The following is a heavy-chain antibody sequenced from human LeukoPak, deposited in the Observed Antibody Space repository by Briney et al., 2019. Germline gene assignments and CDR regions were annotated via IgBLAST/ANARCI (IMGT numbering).Heavy chain of an antibody. Sequence: PGGSLRLSCAASGFTFSSYSMNWVRQAPGKGLEWVAVISYDGSNKYYADSVKGRFTISRDNSKNTLYLQMNSLRAEDTAVYYCARALWSGPVYYGMDVWGQGTTVTVSS. CDR1: GFTFSSYS. V-gene: IGHV3-30*03. J-gene: IGHJ6*02. CDR3: ARALWSGPVYYGMDV. D-gene: IGHD3-10*01. CDR2: ISYDGSNK.